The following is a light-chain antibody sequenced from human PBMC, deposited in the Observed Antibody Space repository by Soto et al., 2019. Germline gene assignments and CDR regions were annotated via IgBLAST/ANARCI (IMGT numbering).Light chain of an antibody. V-gene: IGLV1-47*01. CDR2: RNN. CDR3: AAWDDSLSGVV. J-gene: IGLJ2*01. CDR1: SSNIGSNY. Sequence: QSVLTQPPSASGTPGQRVTISCPGSSSNIGSNYVYWYQQLPGTAPKLLIYRNNQRPSGVPDRFSGSKSGTSASLAISGLRSEDEADYYCAAWDDSLSGVVFGGGTKLPVL.